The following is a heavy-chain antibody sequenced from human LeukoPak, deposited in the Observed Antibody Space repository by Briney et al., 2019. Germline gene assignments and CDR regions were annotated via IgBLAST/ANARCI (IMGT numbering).Heavy chain of an antibody. J-gene: IGHJ3*02. CDR3: AKDPSPGIAVAGPGGYAFDI. Sequence: GGSLRLSCAASGFTFDDYAMHWVRQAPGKGLEWVSGISWNSGSIGYADSVKGRFTISRDNTKNSLYLQMNSLRAEDMALYYCAKDPSPGIAVAGPGGYAFDIWGQGTMVTVSS. V-gene: IGHV3-9*03. CDR1: GFTFDDYA. CDR2: ISWNSGSI. D-gene: IGHD6-19*01.